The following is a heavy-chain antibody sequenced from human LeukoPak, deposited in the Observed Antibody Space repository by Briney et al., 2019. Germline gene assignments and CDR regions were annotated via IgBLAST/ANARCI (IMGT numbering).Heavy chain of an antibody. D-gene: IGHD6-19*01. J-gene: IGHJ4*02. CDR2: IIPILGTT. V-gene: IGHV1-69*01. Sequence: SVKVSCKASGGTFGNYGVSWVRQAPGQGLEWMGGIIPILGTTNYAQKFQGRVTITADESTTTAYMELNSLRAEDTAVYYCALFPPIAVAGTNGYYFDYWGQGTLVTVSS. CDR1: GGTFGNYG. CDR3: ALFPPIAVAGTNGYYFDY.